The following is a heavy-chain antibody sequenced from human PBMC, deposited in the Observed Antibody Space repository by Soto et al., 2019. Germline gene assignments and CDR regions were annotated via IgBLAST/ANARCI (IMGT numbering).Heavy chain of an antibody. J-gene: IGHJ3*02. CDR1: GGSISSSSYY. CDR3: ARHAGIDDAFDI. CDR2: IYYSGST. V-gene: IGHV4-39*01. Sequence: SETLSLTCTVSGGSISSSSYYWGWIRQPPGKGLEWIGSIYYSGSTYYNPSLKSRVTISVDTSKNQFSLKLSSVTAADTAVYYCARHAGIDDAFDIWGQGTMVTVSS. D-gene: IGHD6-13*01.